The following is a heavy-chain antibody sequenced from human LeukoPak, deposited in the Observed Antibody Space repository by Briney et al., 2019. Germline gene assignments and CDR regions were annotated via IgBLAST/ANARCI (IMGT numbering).Heavy chain of an antibody. CDR3: ASQRWLQSSFDY. Sequence: GGSLRLSCAASGFTFTNYWMSWVRQAPGKGLELVANIKQDRSEKYYVDSVKGRFTISRDNAKNTLYLQMNSLRAEDTAVYYCASQRWLQSSFDYWGQGTLVTVSS. V-gene: IGHV3-7*01. CDR2: IKQDRSEK. J-gene: IGHJ4*02. D-gene: IGHD5-24*01. CDR1: GFTFTNYW.